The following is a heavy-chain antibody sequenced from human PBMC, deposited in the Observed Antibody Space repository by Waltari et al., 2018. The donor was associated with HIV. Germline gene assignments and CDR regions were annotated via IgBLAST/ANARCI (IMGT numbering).Heavy chain of an antibody. CDR2: INPSGGST. V-gene: IGHV1-46*01. CDR1: GYTFTSYY. D-gene: IGHD4-17*01. J-gene: IGHJ6*02. CDR3: ARRSTTVTYYYYYGMDV. Sequence: QVQLVQSGAEVKKPGASVKVSCKASGYTFTSYYMHWVRQAPGQGLEWMGIINPSGGSTSYAQKFQGRVTMTRDTSTSTVYMELSSLRSEDTAVYYCARRSTTVTYYYYYGMDVWGQGTTVTVSS.